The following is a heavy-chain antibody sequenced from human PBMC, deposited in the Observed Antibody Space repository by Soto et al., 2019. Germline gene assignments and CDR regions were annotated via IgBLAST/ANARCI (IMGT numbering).Heavy chain of an antibody. D-gene: IGHD2-2*01. CDR1: GYTFTGYY. CDR2: INPNSGGT. Sequence: RASVNVSCKSSGYTFTGYYIHWVRQAPGQGLECMGWINPNSGGTNYAQKFQGRVTMTRDTSISTAYMELSRLRSDDTAVYYCARGGGLRYCSSTSCPYYFDYWGQGTLVTVSS. V-gene: IGHV1-2*02. CDR3: ARGGGLRYCSSTSCPYYFDY. J-gene: IGHJ4*02.